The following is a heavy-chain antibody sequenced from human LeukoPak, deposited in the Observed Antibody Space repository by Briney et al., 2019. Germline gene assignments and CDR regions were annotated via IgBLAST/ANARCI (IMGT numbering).Heavy chain of an antibody. D-gene: IGHD2-21*01. V-gene: IGHV1-69*05. CDR3: ARGPAKFRIRDYYYYYMDV. J-gene: IGHJ6*03. CDR1: GGTFSSYA. Sequence: GSSVKVSCKASGGTFSSYAVSWVRQAPGQGLEWMGGIIPIFGTANYAQKFQGRVTITTDESTSTAYMELSSLRSEDTAVYYCARGPAKFRIRDYYYYYMDVWGKGTTVTVSS. CDR2: IIPIFGTA.